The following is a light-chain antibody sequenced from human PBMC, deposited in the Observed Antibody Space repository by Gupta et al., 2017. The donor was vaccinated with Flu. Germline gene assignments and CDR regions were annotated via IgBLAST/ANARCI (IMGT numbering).Light chain of an antibody. Sequence: DRVTITCQASQDISNYLNWYQHKAGKAPKLLIYDASDLETGVPSRFSGSGSGTDFTFTISSLQPEDIATYYCQQYDDHPLPTFGGGTRVEIK. V-gene: IGKV1-33*01. CDR3: QQYDDHPLPT. CDR2: DAS. J-gene: IGKJ4*01. CDR1: QDISNY.